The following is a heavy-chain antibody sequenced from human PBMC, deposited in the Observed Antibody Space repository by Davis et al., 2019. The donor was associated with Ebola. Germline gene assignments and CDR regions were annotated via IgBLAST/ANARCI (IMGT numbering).Heavy chain of an antibody. D-gene: IGHD2-2*02. V-gene: IGHV4-34*01. CDR3: ARGEVRYCSSTSCYNYGMDV. CDR2: IYYSGST. Sequence: MPSETLSLTCAVYGGSFSGYYWSWIRQPPGKGLEWIGSIYYSGSTYYNPSLKSRVTISVDTSKNQFSLKLSSVTAADTAVYYCARGEVRYCSSTSCYNYGMDVWGQGTTVTVSS. CDR1: GGSFSGYY. J-gene: IGHJ6*02.